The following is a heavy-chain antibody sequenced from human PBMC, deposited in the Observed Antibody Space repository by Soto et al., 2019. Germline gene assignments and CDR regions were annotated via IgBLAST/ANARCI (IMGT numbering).Heavy chain of an antibody. CDR1: GGSISSSNW. V-gene: IGHV4-4*02. CDR2: IYHSGST. D-gene: IGHD3-3*02. CDR3: AGHRSNSGIRIDY. Sequence: SETLSLTCAVSGGSISSSNWWSWVRQPPGKGLEWIGEIYHSGSTNYNPSLKSRVTISVDKSKNQFSLKLSSVTAADTAVYYCAGHRSNSGIRIDYWGQGILVTVSS. J-gene: IGHJ4*02.